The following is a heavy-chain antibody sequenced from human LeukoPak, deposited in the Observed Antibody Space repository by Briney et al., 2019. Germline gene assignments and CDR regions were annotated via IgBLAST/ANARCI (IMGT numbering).Heavy chain of an antibody. Sequence: GGSLRLSCAASGFTFSSYSINWVRQAPGKGLEWVSSISSSSSYIYYADSVKGRFTISRDNAKNSLYLQMNSLRAEDTAVYYCARARRGSYLVDAFDIWGQGTMVTVSS. J-gene: IGHJ3*02. CDR3: ARARRGSYLVDAFDI. CDR1: GFTFSSYS. V-gene: IGHV3-21*01. D-gene: IGHD1-26*01. CDR2: ISSSSSYI.